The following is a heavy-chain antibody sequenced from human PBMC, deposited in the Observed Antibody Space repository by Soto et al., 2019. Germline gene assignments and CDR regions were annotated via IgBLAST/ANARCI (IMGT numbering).Heavy chain of an antibody. Sequence: QVQLVESGGGVVQPGRSLRLSCAASGFTFSSYGMHWVRQAPGKGPEWVAVISYDGSNKYYADSVKGRFTISRDNSKNTLYLQMNSLRAEDTAVDYCAKDSSGWDSYFDYWGQGTLVTVSS. V-gene: IGHV3-30*18. J-gene: IGHJ4*02. CDR1: GFTFSSYG. CDR2: ISYDGSNK. D-gene: IGHD6-19*01. CDR3: AKDSSGWDSYFDY.